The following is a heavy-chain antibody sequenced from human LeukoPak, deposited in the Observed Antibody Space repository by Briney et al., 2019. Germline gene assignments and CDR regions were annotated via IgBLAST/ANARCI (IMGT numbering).Heavy chain of an antibody. CDR3: ARGVYDILTGYWYAFDI. CDR2: IYYSGST. V-gene: IGHV4-31*03. CDR1: GGSISSGGYY. D-gene: IGHD3-9*01. Sequence: SQTLSLTCTVSGGSISSGGYYWSWIRQPPGKGLEWIGYIYYSGSTYYNPSLKSRVTISVDTSKNQFSLKLSSVTAADTAVYYCARGVYDILTGYWYAFDIWGQETMVTVSS. J-gene: IGHJ3*02.